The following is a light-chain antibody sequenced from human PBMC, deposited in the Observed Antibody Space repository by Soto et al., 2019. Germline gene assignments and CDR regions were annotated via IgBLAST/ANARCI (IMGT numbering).Light chain of an antibody. Sequence: QSVLTQPPSASGTPGQRVTISCSGSSSNIGSNYVYWYQQLPGTAPKLLIYRNNQRPSGVPDRFSGSKSGTSASLAISGLRSEDEAEYYCAAWDDSLSVLFGGGTKLTV. V-gene: IGLV1-47*01. CDR3: AAWDDSLSVL. CDR1: SSNIGSNY. CDR2: RNN. J-gene: IGLJ2*01.